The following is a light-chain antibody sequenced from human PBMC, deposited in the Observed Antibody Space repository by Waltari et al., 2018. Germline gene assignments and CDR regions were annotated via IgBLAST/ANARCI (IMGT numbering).Light chain of an antibody. CDR1: QSVLYSSNNKNY. CDR3: QQYYDTPRT. Sequence: DIVMTQPPDSLAVSLGERATINCKSSQSVLYSSNNKNYLAWYQQKPGQPPRLLFSWASTRESGVPDRCSGSGSGTDFTLTISSLQAEDVAVYYCQQYYDTPRTFGQGTKVEIK. J-gene: IGKJ1*01. V-gene: IGKV4-1*01. CDR2: WAS.